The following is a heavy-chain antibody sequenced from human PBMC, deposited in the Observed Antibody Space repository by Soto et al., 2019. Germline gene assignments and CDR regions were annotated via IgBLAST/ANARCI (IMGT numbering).Heavy chain of an antibody. J-gene: IGHJ4*02. Sequence: SVKVSCKASGGTFNNYALSWVRQAPGQGLEWTGGIIPIFNSANYAQKFQGRVTITADDSTSTAYMELRSLRPDDTAVYYCAREVTVASYSFDFWGQGTLVTAPQ. V-gene: IGHV1-69*13. CDR3: AREVTVASYSFDF. CDR2: IIPIFNSA. D-gene: IGHD5-12*01. CDR1: GGTFNNYA.